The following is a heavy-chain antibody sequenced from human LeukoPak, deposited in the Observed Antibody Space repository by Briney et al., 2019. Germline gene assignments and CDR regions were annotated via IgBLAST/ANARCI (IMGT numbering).Heavy chain of an antibody. V-gene: IGHV3-48*01. Sequence: GGSLRLSCAASRFTFSSYRMNWVRQAPGKGLESVSYISSSSSTIYYADSVKGRFTISRDNAKNSLYLQMNSLRAEDTAVYYCARDRGSGNYGARFFDYWGQGTLVTVSS. J-gene: IGHJ4*02. CDR2: ISSSSSTI. D-gene: IGHD1-26*01. CDR3: ARDRGSGNYGARFFDY. CDR1: RFTFSSYR.